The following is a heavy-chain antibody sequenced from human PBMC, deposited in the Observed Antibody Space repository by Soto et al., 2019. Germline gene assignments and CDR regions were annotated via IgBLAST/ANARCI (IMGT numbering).Heavy chain of an antibody. V-gene: IGHV4-59*06. Sequence: ASETLSLTCTVSGGSISSYYWSWIRQHPGKGLEWIGYIYYSGSTYYNPSLKSRVTISVDTSKNQFSLKLSSVTAADTAVYYCARSGYSYGPNPLLYWGQGTLVTVSS. CDR3: ARSGYSYGPNPLLY. CDR2: IYYSGST. J-gene: IGHJ4*02. D-gene: IGHD5-18*01. CDR1: GGSISSYY.